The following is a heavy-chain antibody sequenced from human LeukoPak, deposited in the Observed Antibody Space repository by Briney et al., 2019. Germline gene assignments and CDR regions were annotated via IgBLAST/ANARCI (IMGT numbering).Heavy chain of an antibody. V-gene: IGHV4-34*01. Sequence: NSSETLSLTCTVSGGSISSYYWSWIRQPPGKGLEWIGEINHSGSTNYNPSLKSRVTISVDTSKNQFSLKLSSVTAADTAVYYCARGRLLYNYDFWSGYPQPENYFDYWGQGTLVTVSS. CDR3: ARGRLLYNYDFWSGYPQPENYFDY. CDR1: GGSISSYY. CDR2: INHSGST. D-gene: IGHD3-3*01. J-gene: IGHJ4*02.